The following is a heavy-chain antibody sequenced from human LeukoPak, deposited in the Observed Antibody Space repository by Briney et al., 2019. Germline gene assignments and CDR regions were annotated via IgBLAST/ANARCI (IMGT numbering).Heavy chain of an antibody. CDR2: ISYDGSNK. CDR1: GFTFSSYG. D-gene: IGHD1-26*01. V-gene: IGHV3-30*03. CDR3: AATKTFDY. Sequence: PGGSPRLSCVASGFTFSSYGMHWVRQAPGKGLEWVAVISYDGSNKHYVDSVKGRFTISRDNSKNTVHLQMNSLRVEDTAVYYCAATKTFDYWGQGTLVTVSS. J-gene: IGHJ4*02.